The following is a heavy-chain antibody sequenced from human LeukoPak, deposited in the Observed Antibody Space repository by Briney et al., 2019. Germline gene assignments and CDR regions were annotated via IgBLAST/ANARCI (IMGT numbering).Heavy chain of an antibody. D-gene: IGHD6-13*01. CDR1: GGSISSYY. J-gene: IGHJ2*01. CDR3: ARARPEGRVYHRGYFDL. V-gene: IGHV4-59*08. Sequence: SETLSLTCTVSGGSISSYYWSWIRQPPGKGLEWIGYIYYSGSTNYNPSLKSRVTISVDTSKNQFSLKLSSVTAADTAVYYCARARPEGRVYHRGYFDLWGRGTLVTVSS. CDR2: IYYSGST.